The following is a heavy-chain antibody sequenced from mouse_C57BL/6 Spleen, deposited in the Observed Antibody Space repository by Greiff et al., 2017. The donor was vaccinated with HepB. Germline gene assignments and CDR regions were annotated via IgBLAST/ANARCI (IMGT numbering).Heavy chain of an antibody. V-gene: IGHV14-1*01. CDR1: GFNIKDYY. J-gene: IGHJ3*01. CDR2: IDPEDGDT. D-gene: IGHD2-4*01. Sequence: VQLQQSGAELVRPGASVKLSCTASGFNIKDYYMHWVKQRPEQGLEWIGRIDPEDGDTEYAPKFQGKATMTADTSSNTAYLQLSSLTSEDTAVYYCTTATYDYDAWFAYWGQGTLVTVSA. CDR3: TTATYDYDAWFAY.